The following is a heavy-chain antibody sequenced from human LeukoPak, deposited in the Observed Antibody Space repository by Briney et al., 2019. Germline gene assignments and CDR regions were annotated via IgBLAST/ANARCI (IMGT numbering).Heavy chain of an antibody. D-gene: IGHD2-21*01. CDR2: IYHSGST. CDR3: ARQGAYCGGDCYSLFDY. CDR1: GYSISSGYY. V-gene: IGHV4-38-2*01. Sequence: SETLSLTCAVSGYSISSGYYWGWIRQPPGKGLEWIGSIYHSGSTFYNPSVKSRVTILLDRSKNEFSQNLISVTAADTAVYYCARQGAYCGGDCYSLFDYWGQGTLVTVSS. J-gene: IGHJ4*02.